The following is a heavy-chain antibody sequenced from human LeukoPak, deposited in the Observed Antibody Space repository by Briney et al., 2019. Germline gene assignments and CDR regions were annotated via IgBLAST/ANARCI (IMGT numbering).Heavy chain of an antibody. D-gene: IGHD6-19*01. CDR3: ARDRDIAVGGIVY. CDR1: GYTFTGYY. Sequence: ASVKVSCMASGYTFTGYYIHWVRPAPGQGGEWMGWINPNSGGTNYAQKFQGGVTLSRDTAISTAYMDLSRLRSGDTAVYFCARDRDIAVGGIVYWGQGTLVTVSS. V-gene: IGHV1-2*02. CDR2: INPNSGGT. J-gene: IGHJ4*02.